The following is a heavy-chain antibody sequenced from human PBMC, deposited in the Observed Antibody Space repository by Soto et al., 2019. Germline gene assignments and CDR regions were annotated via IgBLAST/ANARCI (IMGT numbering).Heavy chain of an antibody. CDR2: IYHSGST. J-gene: IGHJ4*02. CDR3: AAGGGLPRYY. D-gene: IGHD5-12*01. Sequence: QLQLQESGSGLVKPSQTLSLTCAVSGGSISSGGYSWSWIRQPPGKGLEWIGYIYHSGSTYYNPSLKTRVPISAHRSKDQFSLKLSSATAADTAVYYCAAGGGLPRYYWGQGTLVTVSS. V-gene: IGHV4-30-2*01. CDR1: GGSISSGGYS.